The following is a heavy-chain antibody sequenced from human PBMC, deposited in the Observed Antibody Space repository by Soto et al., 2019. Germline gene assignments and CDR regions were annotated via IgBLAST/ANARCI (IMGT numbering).Heavy chain of an antibody. V-gene: IGHV3-23*01. CDR1: GFIFKNYA. Sequence: EVQLLDSGGGLAQPGGSLRVVCAASGFIFKNYAMNRVRQAPGEGLQWVAGISASGVSTYYADSVKGRFIICRDNSKNTLFLQTNSLRAEDTAIYYCAKAPLRPYYFDYWGLRSLVTVSS. CDR3: AKAPLRPYYFDY. D-gene: IGHD4-17*01. CDR2: ISASGVST. J-gene: IGHJ4*02.